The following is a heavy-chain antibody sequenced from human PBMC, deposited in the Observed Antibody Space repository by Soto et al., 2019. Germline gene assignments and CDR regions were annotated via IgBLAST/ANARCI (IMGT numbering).Heavy chain of an antibody. V-gene: IGHV3-23*01. Sequence: PGGSLRLSSATSGFTFSQDAMSWVRQAPGKGLEWVSVISGSGGSTYYADSVKGRFTISRDNSKNTLYVQMKSLRAEDTAVYYCAKLTGASSWYRGALDYWGQGTLVTVSS. D-gene: IGHD6-13*01. CDR1: GFTFSQDA. CDR3: AKLTGASSWYRGALDY. J-gene: IGHJ4*02. CDR2: ISGSGGST.